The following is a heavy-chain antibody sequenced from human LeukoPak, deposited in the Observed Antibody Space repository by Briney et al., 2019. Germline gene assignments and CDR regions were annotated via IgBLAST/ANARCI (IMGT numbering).Heavy chain of an antibody. Sequence: GGSLRLSCAASEFTFSSYAMSWVRQAPGKGLEWVSVISGSGGSTFYADSVKGRFTISRDNFKNTLRLQMNSLRAEDTAVYYCAKEDTAMVSYNFDCWGQGTLVTVSS. CDR1: EFTFSSYA. V-gene: IGHV3-23*01. D-gene: IGHD5-18*01. J-gene: IGHJ4*02. CDR3: AKEDTAMVSYNFDC. CDR2: ISGSGGST.